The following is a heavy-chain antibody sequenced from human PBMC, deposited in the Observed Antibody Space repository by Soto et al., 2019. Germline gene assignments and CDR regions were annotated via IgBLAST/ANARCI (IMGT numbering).Heavy chain of an antibody. CDR2: ISSSSSTI. CDR3: ARDGRVGAGRVLG. Sequence: EVQLVESGGGLVQPGGSLRLSCAASGFTFSSYSMNWVRQAPGKGLEWVSYISSSSSTIYYADSVKGGFTISRDNAKNSLYRQMNSLRAEDTAVYYCARDGRVGAGRVLGWGQGTLVTVSS. CDR1: GFTFSSYS. D-gene: IGHD6-19*01. J-gene: IGHJ4*02. V-gene: IGHV3-48*01.